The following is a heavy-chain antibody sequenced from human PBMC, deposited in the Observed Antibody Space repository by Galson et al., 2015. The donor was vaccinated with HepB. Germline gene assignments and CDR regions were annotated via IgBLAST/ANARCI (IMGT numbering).Heavy chain of an antibody. CDR3: AKAVGRTEAHNWFDP. Sequence: SLRLSCAASGFTFSSYAMSWVRQAPGKGLEWVSAISGSGGSTYYADSVKGRFTISRDNSKNTLYLQMNSLRAEDTAVYYCAKAVGRTEAHNWFDPWGQGTLVTVSS. CDR2: ISGSGGST. V-gene: IGHV3-23*01. J-gene: IGHJ5*02. CDR1: GFTFSSYA. D-gene: IGHD1-26*01.